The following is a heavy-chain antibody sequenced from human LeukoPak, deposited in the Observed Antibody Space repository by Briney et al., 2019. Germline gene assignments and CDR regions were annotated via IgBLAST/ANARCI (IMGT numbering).Heavy chain of an antibody. CDR3: ASKSINCSGGSCYSDY. J-gene: IGHJ4*02. Sequence: SETLSLTCTVSGGSISSSSYYWGWIRQPPGKGLEWVGSIYYSGSTYYNPPLKCRVTISVDTSKNQCSLKLSSVTAADTAVYYCASKSINCSGGSCYSDYWGQGTLVTVSS. V-gene: IGHV4-39*01. CDR1: GGSISSSSYY. D-gene: IGHD2-15*01. CDR2: IYYSGST.